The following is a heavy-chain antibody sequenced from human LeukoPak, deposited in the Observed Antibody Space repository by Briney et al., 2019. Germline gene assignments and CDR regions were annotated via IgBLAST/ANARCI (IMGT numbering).Heavy chain of an antibody. CDR2: INPNSGGT. CDR3: AGVACSGGSCYANWFDP. J-gene: IGHJ5*02. Sequence: ASVKVSCKASGYTFTGYYMHWVRQAPGQGLEWMGWINPNSGGTNYAQKFQGWVTMTRDTSISTAYMELSRLRSDDTAVYYCAGVACSGGSCYANWFDPWGQGTLVTVSS. D-gene: IGHD2-15*01. V-gene: IGHV1-2*04. CDR1: GYTFTGYY.